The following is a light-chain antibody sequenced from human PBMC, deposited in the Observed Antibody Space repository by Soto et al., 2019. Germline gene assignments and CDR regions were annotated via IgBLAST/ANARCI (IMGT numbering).Light chain of an antibody. CDR2: EVS. Sequence: QSALTQPASVSGSPGQSITISCTGTSSDVGGYNYVSWYQQHPGKAPKLMIYEVSNRPSGVSNRFSGSKSGDTASLTISGLQAEDEADYHCSSYTSGSTLEVFGGGTQLTVL. J-gene: IGLJ2*01. CDR1: SSDVGGYNY. CDR3: SSYTSGSTLEV. V-gene: IGLV2-14*01.